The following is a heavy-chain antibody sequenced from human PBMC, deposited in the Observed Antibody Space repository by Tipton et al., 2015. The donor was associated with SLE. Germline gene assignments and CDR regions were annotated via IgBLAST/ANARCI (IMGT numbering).Heavy chain of an antibody. V-gene: IGHV3-74*01. Sequence: SLRLSCAASGFTFSSYWLHWVRQAPGKGLVWVSRINSDGSSINYADSVKGRFTISRDNAKNTMYLQMNSLRAEDTAVYYCARGAAPTIAVPPAGGYYYYGMDVWGQGTTVTVSS. J-gene: IGHJ6*02. CDR1: GFTFSSYW. D-gene: IGHD6-19*01. CDR2: INSDGSSI. CDR3: ARGAAPTIAVPPAGGYYYYGMDV.